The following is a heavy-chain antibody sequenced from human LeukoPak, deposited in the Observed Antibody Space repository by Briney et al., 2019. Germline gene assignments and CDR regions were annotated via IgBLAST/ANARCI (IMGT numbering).Heavy chain of an antibody. CDR1: GGSISSYY. J-gene: IGHJ4*02. CDR3: ARGVYIAAAQYGY. D-gene: IGHD6-13*01. Sequence: PSETLSLACTVSGGSISSYYWNWIRQPPGKGLEWIGYIYYSGTTNYNPSLKSRVTISVDTSKNQFSLKLSSVTAADTAVYYCARGVYIAAAQYGYWGQGTLVTVSS. CDR2: IYYSGTT. V-gene: IGHV4-59*01.